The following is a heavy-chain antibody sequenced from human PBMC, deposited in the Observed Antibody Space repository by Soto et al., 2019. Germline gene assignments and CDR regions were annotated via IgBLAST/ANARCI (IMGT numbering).Heavy chain of an antibody. D-gene: IGHD1-26*01. CDR3: AKDRYSGTYPTDFDY. V-gene: IGHV3-30*18. J-gene: IGHJ4*02. CDR1: GFTFSSYG. Sequence: VGSLRLSCAGSGFTFSSYGIHWVRQAPGKGLEWVALISYDGGNEKYTESVKDRFTISRDDSHNVAYLQMSSLRTEDTAMYYWAKDRYSGTYPTDFDYWGQGSLVTVSS. CDR2: ISYDGGNE.